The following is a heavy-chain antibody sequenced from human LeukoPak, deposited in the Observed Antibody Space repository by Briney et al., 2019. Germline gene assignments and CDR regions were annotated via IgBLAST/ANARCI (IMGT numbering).Heavy chain of an antibody. CDR2: INPNSGGT. V-gene: IGHV1-2*02. D-gene: IGHD2-2*01. CDR3: ARVVVARSFDY. CDR1: GYTFTGYY. J-gene: IGHJ4*02. Sequence: ASVTVSCKASGYTFTGYYMHWVRQAPGQGLERMGWINPNSGGTNYARKFQGRVTMTRDTSISTAYMELSRLRSDDTAVYYCARVVVARSFDYWGQGTLVTVSS.